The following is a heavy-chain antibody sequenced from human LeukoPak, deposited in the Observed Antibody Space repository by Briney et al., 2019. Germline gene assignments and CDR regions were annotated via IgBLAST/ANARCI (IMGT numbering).Heavy chain of an antibody. V-gene: IGHV1-69*04. CDR3: ARGTGYYDFDY. CDR1: GGTFSSYA. D-gene: IGHD3-9*01. J-gene: IGHJ4*02. Sequence: GSSVKVSCKASGGTFSSYAISWVRQSPGQGLEWMGRIIPILGIANYAQKFQGRVTITADKSTSTAYMELSSLRSEDTAVYYCARGTGYYDFDYWGQGTLVTVSS. CDR2: IIPILGIA.